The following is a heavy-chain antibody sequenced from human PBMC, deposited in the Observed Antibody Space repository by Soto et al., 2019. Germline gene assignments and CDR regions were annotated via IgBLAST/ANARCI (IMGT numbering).Heavy chain of an antibody. D-gene: IGHD3-10*01. J-gene: IGHJ4*02. CDR2: IYSSGQT. Sequence: VQLVESGGGRIQAWGSRRLSWRVSGFSVSTNYMAWVRQGPGKGLEWAAVIYSSGQTYYPDSVQGRFTISRDNSKNTGYLQMSSRRGEDTGGYSCARIYGSGFVDFVGQGRLITFSS. CDR3: ARIYGSGFVDF. CDR1: GFSVSTNY. V-gene: IGHV3-53*01.